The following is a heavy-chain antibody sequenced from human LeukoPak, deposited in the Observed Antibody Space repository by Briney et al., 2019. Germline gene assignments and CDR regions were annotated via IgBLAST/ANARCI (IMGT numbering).Heavy chain of an antibody. CDR2: INPNSGGT. J-gene: IGHJ3*02. V-gene: IGHV1-2*02. Sequence: ASVKVSCKASGCTFTGYYMHWVRQAPGQGLECMGWINPNSGGTNYAQKFQGRVTMTRDTSISTAYMELSRLRSDDTAVYYCARDLAFGEMVTNRGAFDIWGQGTMVTVSS. CDR3: ARDLAFGEMVTNRGAFDI. CDR1: GCTFTGYY. D-gene: IGHD5-24*01.